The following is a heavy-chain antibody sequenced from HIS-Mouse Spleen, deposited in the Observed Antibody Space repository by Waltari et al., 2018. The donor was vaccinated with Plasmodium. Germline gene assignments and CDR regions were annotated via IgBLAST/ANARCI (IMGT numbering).Heavy chain of an antibody. Sequence: QVQLQQSGPGLVKPSQPLSLTCAISGNSVSGNRAAWNWTRPSPSRGLEWLGRTYYRSKWYNDYAVSVKSRITINPDTSKNQFSLQLNSVTPEDTAVYYCARVEANWFPEAFDIWGQGTMVTVSS. CDR1: GNSVSGNRAA. D-gene: IGHD7-27*01. J-gene: IGHJ3*02. CDR3: ARVEANWFPEAFDI. CDR2: TYYRSKWYN. V-gene: IGHV6-1*01.